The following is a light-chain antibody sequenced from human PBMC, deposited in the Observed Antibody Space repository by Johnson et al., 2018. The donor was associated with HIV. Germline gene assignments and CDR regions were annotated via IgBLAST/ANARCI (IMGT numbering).Light chain of an antibody. CDR2: DNN. CDR1: SSNIGNNY. CDR3: AAWDDSLNGSYV. J-gene: IGLJ1*01. Sequence: QSVLTQPPSVSAAPGQKVTISCSGTSSNIGNNYVSWYQQLPGTAPKLLIYDNNQRPSGVPDRFSGSKSGTSASLAISRLQAEDEADYYCAAWDDSLNGSYVFGTGTKVTVL. V-gene: IGLV1-51*01.